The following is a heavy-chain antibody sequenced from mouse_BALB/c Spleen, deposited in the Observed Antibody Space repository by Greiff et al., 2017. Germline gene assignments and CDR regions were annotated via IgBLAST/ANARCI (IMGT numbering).Heavy chain of an antibody. CDR2: IYPGNGDT. CDR1: GYTFTSYN. V-gene: IGHV1-12*01. CDR3: ARQTARAPYYFDY. J-gene: IGHJ2*01. D-gene: IGHD3-2*01. Sequence: QVQLQQPGAELVKPGASVKMSCKASGYTFTSYNMHWVKQTPGQGLEWIGAIYPGNGDTSYNQKLKGKATLTADKSSSTAYMQLSSLTSEDSAVYYFARQTARAPYYFDYWGQGTTLTVSS.